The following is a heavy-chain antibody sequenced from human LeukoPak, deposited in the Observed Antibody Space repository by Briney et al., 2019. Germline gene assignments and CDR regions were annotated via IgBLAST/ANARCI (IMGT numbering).Heavy chain of an antibody. CDR3: ARDPRGYNWNDVGYFDY. Sequence: PGESLKISCKGSGYSFTSYWIGLVRQAPGKGLEWVSSISSSSSYIYYADSVKGRFTISRDNAKNSLYLQMNSLRAEDTAVYYCARDPRGYNWNDVGYFDYWGQGTLVTVSS. CDR1: GYSFTSYW. D-gene: IGHD1-1*01. CDR2: ISSSSSYI. J-gene: IGHJ4*02. V-gene: IGHV3-21*01.